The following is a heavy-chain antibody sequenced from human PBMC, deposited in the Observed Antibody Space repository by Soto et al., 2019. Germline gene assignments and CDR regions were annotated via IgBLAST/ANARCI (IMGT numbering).Heavy chain of an antibody. CDR2: IYYSGST. CDR1: GGSISSSSYY. J-gene: IGHJ5*02. V-gene: IGHV4-39*01. Sequence: LSLTCTVSGGSISSSSYYWGWIRQPPGKGLEWIGSIYYSGSTYYNPSLKSRVTISVDTSKNQFSLKLSSVTAADTAVYYCASSWIQLWYNWFDPWGQGTLVTVSS. CDR3: ASSWIQLWYNWFDP. D-gene: IGHD5-18*01.